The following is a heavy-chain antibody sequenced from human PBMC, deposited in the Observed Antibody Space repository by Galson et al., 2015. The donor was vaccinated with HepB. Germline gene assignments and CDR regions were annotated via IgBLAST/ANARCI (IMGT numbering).Heavy chain of an antibody. D-gene: IGHD6-19*01. CDR3: AKAYFLWLVRGYFDY. J-gene: IGHJ4*02. V-gene: IGHV3-30*18. CDR2: ISYDGSNK. Sequence: SLRLSCAASGFTFSSYGMHWVRQAPGKGLEWVAVISYDGSNKYYADSVKGRFTISRDNSKNTLYLQMNSLRAEDTAVYYCAKAYFLWLVRGYFDYWGQGTLVTVSS. CDR1: GFTFSSYG.